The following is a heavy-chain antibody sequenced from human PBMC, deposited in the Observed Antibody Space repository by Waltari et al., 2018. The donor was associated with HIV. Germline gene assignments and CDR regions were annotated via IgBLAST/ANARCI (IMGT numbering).Heavy chain of an antibody. CDR2: IIPIVGTA. CDR3: ARSPYYDSSGYLNWFDP. CDR1: GGTFSSYA. Sequence: QVQLVQSGAEVKKPGSSVKVSCKASGGTFSSYAISWVRQAPGQGLEWMGGIIPIVGTANYAQKFQGRGTITADESTSTAYMELSSLRSEDTAVYYCARSPYYDSSGYLNWFDPWGQGTLVTVSS. D-gene: IGHD3-22*01. J-gene: IGHJ5*02. V-gene: IGHV1-69*01.